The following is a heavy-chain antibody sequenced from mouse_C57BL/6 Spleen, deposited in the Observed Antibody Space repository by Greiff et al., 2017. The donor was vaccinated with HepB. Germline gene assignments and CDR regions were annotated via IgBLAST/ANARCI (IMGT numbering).Heavy chain of an antibody. CDR2: ISSGGSYT. J-gene: IGHJ2*01. CDR3: ARQGNYFYYFDY. V-gene: IGHV5-6*01. Sequence: EVKLMESGGDLVKPGGSLKLSCAASGFTFSSYGMSWVRQTPDKRLEWVATISSGGSYTYYPDSVKGRFTISRDNAKNTLYLQMSSLKSEDTAMYYCARQGNYFYYFDYWGQGTTLTVSS. CDR1: GFTFSSYG. D-gene: IGHD2-1*01.